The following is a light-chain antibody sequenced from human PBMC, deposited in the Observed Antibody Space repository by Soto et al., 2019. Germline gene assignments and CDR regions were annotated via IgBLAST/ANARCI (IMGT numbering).Light chain of an antibody. Sequence: QSVLTQPPSASGTPGQRVTISCSGTNSNIGSNFVYWYQHLPGTTPKLLVFSYNQRPSGVPDRFSGSKSGTSASLAITGLQAEDEADYYCQSYDGSLSGPVVFGGGTKLTVL. CDR3: QSYDGSLSGPVV. V-gene: IGLV1-47*02. CDR2: SYN. CDR1: NSNIGSNF. J-gene: IGLJ2*01.